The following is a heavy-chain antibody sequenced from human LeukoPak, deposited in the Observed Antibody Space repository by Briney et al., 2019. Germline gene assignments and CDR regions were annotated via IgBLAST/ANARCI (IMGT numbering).Heavy chain of an antibody. CDR2: IRSKTYRGTT. CDR1: GFTFGNYA. V-gene: IGHV3-49*03. D-gene: IGHD3-22*01. CDR3: ARANSFDSSGYYFDY. Sequence: GGSLRLSCTASGFTFGNYALSWFRQAPGKGLEWVAFIRSKTYRGTTEYAASVKGRFTISRDDSKSIAYLQMNSLKTEDIAVYYCARANSFDSSGYYFDYWGQGTLVTVSS. J-gene: IGHJ4*02.